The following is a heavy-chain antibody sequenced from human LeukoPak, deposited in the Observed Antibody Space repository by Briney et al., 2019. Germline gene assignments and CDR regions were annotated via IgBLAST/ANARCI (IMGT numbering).Heavy chain of an antibody. CDR1: GGSFSGYY. J-gene: IGHJ5*02. CDR2: INHSGST. Sequence: SETLSLTCAVYGGSFSGYYWSWIRQPPGKGLEWIGEINHSGSTNYNPSLKSRVTISVDTSKNQFSLKLSSVTAADTAVHYCARGHPCLQIDKTSVNWFDPWGQGTLVTVSS. V-gene: IGHV4-34*01. D-gene: IGHD5-24*01. CDR3: ARGHPCLQIDKTSVNWFDP.